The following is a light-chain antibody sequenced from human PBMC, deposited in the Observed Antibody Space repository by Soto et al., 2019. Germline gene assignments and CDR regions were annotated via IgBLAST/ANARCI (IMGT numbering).Light chain of an antibody. CDR1: QAISKY. Sequence: DIQMTQSPSSLSASVGDRVTITCRVSQAISKYVAWFQQIPGKAPKSLIYATSRLQSGVPSKFSGSGSGTDFTLTISSLQPEDFATYYCQQYDSYPRTFGQGTRLEMK. V-gene: IGKV1-16*02. CDR2: ATS. J-gene: IGKJ2*01. CDR3: QQYDSYPRT.